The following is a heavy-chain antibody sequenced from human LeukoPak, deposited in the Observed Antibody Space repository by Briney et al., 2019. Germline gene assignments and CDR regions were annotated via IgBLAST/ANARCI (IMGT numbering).Heavy chain of an antibody. J-gene: IGHJ4*02. Sequence: ASETLSLTCTVSGGSIGIYYWTWIRQPAGKGLEYIGRIYTGGSTNYSPSFKSRVTMSVDTSKNQLSLRLTSVTAADTAVYYCARVDCSTTSCAFDYWGRGTLVTVSS. V-gene: IGHV4-4*07. CDR1: GGSIGIYY. CDR3: ARVDCSTTSCAFDY. CDR2: IYTGGST. D-gene: IGHD2-2*01.